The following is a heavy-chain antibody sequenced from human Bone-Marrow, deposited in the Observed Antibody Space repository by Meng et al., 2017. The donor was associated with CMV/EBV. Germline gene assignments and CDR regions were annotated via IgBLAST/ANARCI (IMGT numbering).Heavy chain of an antibody. V-gene: IGHV4-34*01. J-gene: IGHJ6*02. CDR3: ARGRENLPDCSSTSCYRVGYYGMDV. Sequence: GSLRLSCAVYGGSFSGYYWSWNRQPPGKGLEWIGENNHSGSTNYNPSLKSRVTISVDTSKNQFPLKLSSVTAADTAVYYCARGRENLPDCSSTSCYRVGYYGMDVWGQGTTVTVSS. D-gene: IGHD2-2*02. CDR2: NNHSGST. CDR1: GGSFSGYY.